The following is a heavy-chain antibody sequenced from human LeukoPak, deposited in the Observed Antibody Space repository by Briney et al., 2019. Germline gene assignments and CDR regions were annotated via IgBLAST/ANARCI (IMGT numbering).Heavy chain of an antibody. Sequence: ASVKVSCEASGYTFTSYDINWVRQTTGQGLEWMGWMNPNSGNTGYAQKFQGRVTMTRTTSMTTAYMELNSLRSEDTAVYYCARGHWSGYSYNWFDPWGQGTLVTVSS. V-gene: IGHV1-8*01. J-gene: IGHJ5*02. D-gene: IGHD3-3*01. CDR2: MNPNSGNT. CDR1: GYTFTSYD. CDR3: ARGHWSGYSYNWFDP.